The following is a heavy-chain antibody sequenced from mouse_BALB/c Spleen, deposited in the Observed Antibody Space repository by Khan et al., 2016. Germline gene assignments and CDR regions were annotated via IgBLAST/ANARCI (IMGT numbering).Heavy chain of an antibody. D-gene: IGHD1-2*01. V-gene: IGHV1-77*01. CDR1: GYTFTDYY. Sequence: QVQLQQSGTELPRHGASAKLSCKASGYTFTDYYLHWVMQRTGQGLEWTGEIFPGSGSTYYNEKFKGKASLTADTSSSTAYMQLSSLPSEDSAVYFCARSYYDYFAMDYWGHGASVTVSS. CDR3: ARSYYDYFAMDY. J-gene: IGHJ4*01. CDR2: IFPGSGST.